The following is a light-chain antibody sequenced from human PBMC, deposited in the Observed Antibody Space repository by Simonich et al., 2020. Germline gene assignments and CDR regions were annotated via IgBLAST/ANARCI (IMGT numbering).Light chain of an antibody. CDR2: AAS. CDR3: QQYNSYSMYT. Sequence: DIQMTQSPSSLSASVGDRVTITCRASQGISNSLAWYQQKPGKAPKHLLYAASRLESGVPSRFSGSGSGTDYTLTISSLQPEDFATYYCQQYNSYSMYTFGQGTKLEIK. J-gene: IGKJ2*01. V-gene: IGKV1-NL1*01. CDR1: QGISNS.